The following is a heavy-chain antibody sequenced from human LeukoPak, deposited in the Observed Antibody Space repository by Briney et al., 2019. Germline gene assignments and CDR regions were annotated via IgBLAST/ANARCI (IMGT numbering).Heavy chain of an antibody. CDR2: IYHSGNT. D-gene: IGHD5-18*01. CDR3: ARRGAARPFDY. J-gene: IGHJ4*02. V-gene: IGHV4-4*02. Sequence: SETLSLTCAVSGGSISSSNWWSWVRQPPGKGLEWIGEIYHSGNTNYNPSLKSRVTISVDTSRNQFSLKLSSVTAADTAVYYCARRGAARPFDYWGQGTLVTVSS. CDR1: GGSISSSNW.